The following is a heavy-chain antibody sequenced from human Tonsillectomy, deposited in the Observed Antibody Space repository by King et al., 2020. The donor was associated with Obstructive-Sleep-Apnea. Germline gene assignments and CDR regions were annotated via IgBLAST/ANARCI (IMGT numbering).Heavy chain of an antibody. J-gene: IGHJ4*02. D-gene: IGHD4-23*01. CDR2: MFSSGNI. CDR3: ARSTALVSPFAY. V-gene: IGHV4-59*08. Sequence: QLQESGPGLVKPSETLSLTCPVSGGSISSYYWSWIRQPPGKGLEWIGYMFSSGNINYNPSLKSRVTISVDTSKNQFSLKLSSVTAADTAVYYCARSTALVSPFAYWGQGALVTVSS. CDR1: GGSISSYY.